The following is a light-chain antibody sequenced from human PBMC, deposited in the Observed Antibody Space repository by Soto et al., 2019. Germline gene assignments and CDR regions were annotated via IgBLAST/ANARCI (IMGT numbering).Light chain of an antibody. CDR2: GAS. J-gene: IGKJ3*01. V-gene: IGKV3-20*01. CDR3: QQYGRSAFT. Sequence: EIVFTQSPGTLSLSTGERATLSCRASQSVSSSYLAWYHQKPGQAPRLLIYGASIRATGIPGRFRGSGSGTDFTLTISRLEPEDFAVYYCQQYGRSAFTFGHGTKVDIK. CDR1: QSVSSSY.